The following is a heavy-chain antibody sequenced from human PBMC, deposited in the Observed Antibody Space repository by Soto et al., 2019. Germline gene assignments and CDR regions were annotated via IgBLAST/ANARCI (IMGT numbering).Heavy chain of an antibody. CDR2: ISSSSSYI. Sequence: SGGSLRLSCAASGFTFSSYSMNWVRQAPGKGLEWVSSISSSSSYIYYADSVKGRFTISRDNAKNSLYLQMNSLRAEDTAVYYCARPSSSSNGELGYWGQGTLVTVSS. D-gene: IGHD6-6*01. J-gene: IGHJ4*01. V-gene: IGHV3-21*01. CDR1: GFTFSSYS. CDR3: ARPSSSSNGELGY.